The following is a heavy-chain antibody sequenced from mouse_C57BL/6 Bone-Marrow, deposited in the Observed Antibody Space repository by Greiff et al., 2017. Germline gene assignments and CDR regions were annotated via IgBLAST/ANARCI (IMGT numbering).Heavy chain of an antibody. Sequence: EVQLQQSGAELVRPGASVKLSCTASGFNIKDDYMHWVKQRPEQGLEWIGWIDPENGDTEYASKFQGKATITADTSSNTAYLQLSSLTSEDTAVYYCTTGLYYYAMDYWGQGTSVTVSS. CDR3: TTGLYYYAMDY. CDR2: IDPENGDT. J-gene: IGHJ4*01. V-gene: IGHV14-4*01. D-gene: IGHD1-1*01. CDR1: GFNIKDDY.